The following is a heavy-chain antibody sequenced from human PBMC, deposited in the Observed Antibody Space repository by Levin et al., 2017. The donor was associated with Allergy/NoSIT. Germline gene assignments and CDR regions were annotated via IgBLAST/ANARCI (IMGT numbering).Heavy chain of an antibody. CDR3: ARNLPLTGDFDF. Sequence: GESLKISCQASGYTFISYDINWVRQATGQGLEWMGWMNPSSGATGYSQKFQGRVTLTRDTSISTAYMELSGLNSDDTAVYYCARNLPLTGDFDFWGQGTLVTVSS. CDR2: MNPSSGAT. D-gene: IGHD3-9*01. V-gene: IGHV1-8*01. CDR1: GYTFISYD. J-gene: IGHJ4*02.